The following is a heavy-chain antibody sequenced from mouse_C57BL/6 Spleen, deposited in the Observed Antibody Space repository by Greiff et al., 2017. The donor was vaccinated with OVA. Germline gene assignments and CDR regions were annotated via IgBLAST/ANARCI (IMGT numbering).Heavy chain of an antibody. J-gene: IGHJ2*01. Sequence: VHLVESGAELVRPGASVTLSCKASGYTFTDYEMHWVKQTPVHGLEWIGAIDPETGGTAYNQKFKGKAILTADKSSSTAYMELRSLTSEDSAVYYCTLLITTVVEGWGQGTTLTVSS. V-gene: IGHV1-15*01. CDR1: GYTFTDYE. D-gene: IGHD1-1*01. CDR3: TLLITTVVEG. CDR2: IDPETGGT.